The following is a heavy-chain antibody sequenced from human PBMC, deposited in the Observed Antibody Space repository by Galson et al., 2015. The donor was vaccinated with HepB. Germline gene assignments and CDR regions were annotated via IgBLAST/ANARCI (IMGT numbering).Heavy chain of an antibody. Sequence: SLRLSCAASGFTFSSYWMHWVRQAPGKGLVWVSRIDSDGSATSYADSVKGRFTISRDNAKNTLYLQMNSLRAEDTAVYYCAREAGDSSGYYSDYWGQGTLVTVSS. J-gene: IGHJ4*02. D-gene: IGHD3-22*01. CDR2: IDSDGSAT. CDR1: GFTFSSYW. V-gene: IGHV3-74*01. CDR3: AREAGDSSGYYSDY.